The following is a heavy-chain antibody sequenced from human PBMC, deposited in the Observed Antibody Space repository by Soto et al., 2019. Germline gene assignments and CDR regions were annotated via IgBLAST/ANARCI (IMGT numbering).Heavy chain of an antibody. D-gene: IGHD3-10*01. CDR2: VYWDDDK. J-gene: IGHJ4*02. CDR1: GFSLSTSGVG. V-gene: IGHV2-5*02. CDR3: AHLEYYGSGSYTY. Sequence: QITLKESGPTLVKPTQTLMLTCTFSGFSLSTSGVGVGWIRQPPGKALEWLASVYWDDDKRYSPSLKSRPTITKDTSSNRMLLTMTNMDPVDTATYYCAHLEYYGSGSYTYWGQGTLVIVSS.